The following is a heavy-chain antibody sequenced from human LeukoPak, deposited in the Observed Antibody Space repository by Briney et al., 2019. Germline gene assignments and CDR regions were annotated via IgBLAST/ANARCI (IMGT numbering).Heavy chain of an antibody. V-gene: IGHV3-21*03. CDR1: GFAFNTYS. CDR2: IFSSSTYI. D-gene: IGHD2/OR15-2a*01. CDR3: ARDFYDGFVLDY. Sequence: GESLRLSCAASGFAFNTYSMNWVRQAPGKGLEWVSFIFSSSTYIYYTDSVKGRFTISRDNARSSLYLQMDNLRAEDTGVYYCARDFYDGFVLDYWGQGTLVTVSS. J-gene: IGHJ4*02.